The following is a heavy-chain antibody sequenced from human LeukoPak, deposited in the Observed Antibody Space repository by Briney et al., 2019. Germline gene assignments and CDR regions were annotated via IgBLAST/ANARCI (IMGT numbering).Heavy chain of an antibody. CDR3: ARGRNFGGRKWFVYYFDY. CDR1: GGSISSYY. J-gene: IGHJ4*02. V-gene: IGHV4-59*01. Sequence: KPSETLSLTCTVSGGSISSYYWSWIRQPPGKGLEWIGYIYYSGSTNYNPSLKSRVTISVDTSKNQFSLKLSSVTAADTAVYYCARGRNFGGRKWFVYYFDYWGQGTLVTVSS. D-gene: IGHD3-16*01. CDR2: IYYSGST.